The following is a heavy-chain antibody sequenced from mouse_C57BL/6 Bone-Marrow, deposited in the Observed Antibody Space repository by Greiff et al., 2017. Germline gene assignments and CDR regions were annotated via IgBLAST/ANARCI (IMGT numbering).Heavy chain of an antibody. Sequence: EVHLVESGGGLVKPGGSLKLSCAASGFTFTSYAMSWVRQTPEKRLEWVATISDGGSYTYYPDTVKGRFTISRDNAKNNLYQQMSHLKSEDAAMYYCAIARYFDVWGTGTTVTVSS. J-gene: IGHJ1*03. CDR3: AIARYFDV. CDR1: GFTFTSYA. V-gene: IGHV5-4*01. CDR2: ISDGGSYT.